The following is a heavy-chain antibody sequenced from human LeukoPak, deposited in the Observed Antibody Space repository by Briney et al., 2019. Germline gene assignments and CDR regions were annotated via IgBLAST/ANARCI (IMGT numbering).Heavy chain of an antibody. CDR1: GFSLSTSGVG. CDR3: AHSRLSYGGFDP. Sequence: KSGPTLGNPTQTLTLTCTFSGFSLSTSGVGVGWIRQPPGKALDWLALTYCDDDTRYSPSLKSRLAMPKDTSKNQVVLTMTHMDPVDTATYSCAHSRLSYGGFDPWGQGTLVTVSS. CDR2: TYCDDDT. D-gene: IGHD3-10*01. J-gene: IGHJ5*02. V-gene: IGHV2-5*02.